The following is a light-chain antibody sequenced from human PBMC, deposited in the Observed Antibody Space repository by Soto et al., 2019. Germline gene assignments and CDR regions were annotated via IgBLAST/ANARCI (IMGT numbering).Light chain of an antibody. Sequence: TQPPPPSGAPGQSGALSCTDTRSDVGGYDYVSWYQQHPGKAPKLMIYDVSKRPSGVPDRFSGSKSGNTASLTVSGLQAEDEADYYCSSYAGTYIVFGTGTKVTVL. CDR1: RSDVGGYDY. V-gene: IGLV2-8*01. CDR3: SSYAGTYIV. CDR2: DVS. J-gene: IGLJ1*01.